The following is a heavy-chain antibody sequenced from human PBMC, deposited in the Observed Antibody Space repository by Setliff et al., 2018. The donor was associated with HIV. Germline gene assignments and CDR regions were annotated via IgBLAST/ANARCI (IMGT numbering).Heavy chain of an antibody. CDR3: ARAPPGIQNDAFDV. Sequence: TLSLTCAVSGGSISSDNWWTWVRQAPGKGLEWIGEIYHSEYTNYNPSLKSRVTISVDTSRDQFSLQLTSVTAADTAVYYCARAPPGIQNDAFDVWGQGTMVTVSS. CDR2: IYHSEYT. V-gene: IGHV4-4*02. CDR1: GGSISSDNW. J-gene: IGHJ3*01.